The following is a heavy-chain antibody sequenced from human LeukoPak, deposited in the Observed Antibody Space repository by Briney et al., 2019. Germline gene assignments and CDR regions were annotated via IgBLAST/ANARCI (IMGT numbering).Heavy chain of an antibody. CDR1: GYTFTGYY. CDR2: INPNSGGT. D-gene: IGHD3-22*01. J-gene: IGHJ5*02. Sequence: GASVKVSCKASGYTFTGYYMHWVRQAPGQGLEWMGWINPNSGGTNYAQKFQGRVTMTRDTSISTAYMELRSLRSDDTAVYYCARDLGGYDSSGFDPWGQGTLVTVSS. V-gene: IGHV1-2*02. CDR3: ARDLGGYDSSGFDP.